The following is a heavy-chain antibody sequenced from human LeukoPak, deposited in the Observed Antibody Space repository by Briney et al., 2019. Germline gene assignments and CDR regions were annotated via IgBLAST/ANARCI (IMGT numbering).Heavy chain of an antibody. J-gene: IGHJ4*02. D-gene: IGHD5-24*01. CDR2: INHSGST. CDR3: GRHLRDGHNDPVDY. V-gene: IGHV4-34*01. Sequence: SETLSLTCAVYGGSFSGYYWSWIRQPPGKGLEWIGEINHSGSTNYNPSLKSRVTISVDTSKNQFSLKVTSVTAADTAVHYCGRHLRDGHNDPVDYWGQGTLVTVSS. CDR1: GGSFSGYY.